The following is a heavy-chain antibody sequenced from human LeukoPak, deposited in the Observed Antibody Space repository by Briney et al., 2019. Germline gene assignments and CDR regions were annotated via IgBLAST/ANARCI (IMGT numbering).Heavy chain of an antibody. CDR1: GGTFSSYA. Sequence: SVKVSCKASGGTFSSYAISWVRQAPGQGLEWMGGIIPIFGTANYAQKFQGRVTITADESTSTAYMELSSLRSEDTAVYYCARDSTMVRGVSDYWGQGTLVTVSS. D-gene: IGHD3-10*01. J-gene: IGHJ4*02. CDR3: ARDSTMVRGVSDY. CDR2: IIPIFGTA. V-gene: IGHV1-69*13.